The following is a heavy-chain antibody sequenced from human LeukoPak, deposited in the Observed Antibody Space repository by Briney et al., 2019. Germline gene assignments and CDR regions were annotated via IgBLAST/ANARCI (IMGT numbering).Heavy chain of an antibody. Sequence: SETLSLTCAVYGGSFSGYYWSWIRQPPGEGLEWIGEINHSGSTNYNPPLKSRVTISVDTSKNQFSLKLSSVTAADTAVYYCASRTYYYDRSGYAPFDYWGEGTLVTVSS. J-gene: IGHJ4*02. CDR1: GGSFSGYY. D-gene: IGHD3-22*01. CDR2: INHSGST. CDR3: ASRTYYYDRSGYAPFDY. V-gene: IGHV4-34*01.